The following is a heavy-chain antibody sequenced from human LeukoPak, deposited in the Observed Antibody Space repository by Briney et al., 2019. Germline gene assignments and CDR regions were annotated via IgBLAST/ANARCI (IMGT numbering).Heavy chain of an antibody. V-gene: IGHV4-34*01. D-gene: IGHD3-22*01. CDR2: INHSGST. CDR3: ASTQIVVVINDAFDI. Sequence: SETLSLTCAVYGGSFSGYYWSWIRQPPGKGLEWIGEINHSGSTNYNPSLKSRVTISVDTSKNQFSLKLSSVTAADTAVYYCASTQIVVVINDAFDIWGQGTMVTVSS. CDR1: GGSFSGYY. J-gene: IGHJ3*02.